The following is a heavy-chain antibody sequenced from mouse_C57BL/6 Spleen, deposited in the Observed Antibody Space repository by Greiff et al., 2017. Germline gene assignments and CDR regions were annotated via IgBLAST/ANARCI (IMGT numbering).Heavy chain of an antibody. CDR3: ARGSGYLAMDY. CDR1: GYAFSSSW. J-gene: IGHJ4*01. D-gene: IGHD3-2*02. Sequence: QVQLQQSGPELVKPGASVKISCKASGYAFSSSWMNWVKQRPGKGLEWIGRIYPGDGDTNYNGKIKGKATLTADKSSSTAYMQLSSLTSEDSAVYFCARGSGYLAMDYWGQGTSVTVSS. V-gene: IGHV1-82*01. CDR2: IYPGDGDT.